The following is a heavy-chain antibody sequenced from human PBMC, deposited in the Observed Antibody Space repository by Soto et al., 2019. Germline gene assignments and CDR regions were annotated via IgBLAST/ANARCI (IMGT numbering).Heavy chain of an antibody. CDR3: AREDYYDSSGYYYPLDY. CDR1: GYTFTSYG. D-gene: IGHD3-22*01. V-gene: IGHV1-18*01. CDR2: ISAYNGNT. J-gene: IGHJ4*02. Sequence: QVQLVQSGAEVKKPGASVKVSCKASGYTFTSYGISWVRQAPGQGLEWMGWISAYNGNTNYAQKVQGRVTMTTDTSTSTAYMELRSLRSDDTAVYYCAREDYYDSSGYYYPLDYWGQGTLVTVSS.